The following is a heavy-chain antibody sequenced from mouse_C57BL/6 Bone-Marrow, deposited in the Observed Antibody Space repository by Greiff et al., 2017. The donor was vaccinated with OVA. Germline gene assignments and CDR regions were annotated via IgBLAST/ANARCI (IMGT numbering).Heavy chain of an antibody. V-gene: IGHV2-2*01. CDR3: ARKRAVGGFAY. CDR1: GFSFTSYG. D-gene: IGHD1-1*01. CDR2: IWSGGST. J-gene: IGHJ3*01. Sequence: VKLLESGPGLVQPSQSLSITCTVSGFSFTSYGVHWVRQSPGKGLEWLGVIWSGGSTDYNAAFITRLSISKDKSKSQVFFKMNSLQADDTAIYYCARKRAVGGFAYWGQGTLVTVSA.